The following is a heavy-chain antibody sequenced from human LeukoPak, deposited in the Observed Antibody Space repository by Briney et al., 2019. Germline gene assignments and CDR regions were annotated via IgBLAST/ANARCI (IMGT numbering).Heavy chain of an antibody. J-gene: IGHJ4*02. CDR1: GGSISSGGYY. V-gene: IGHV4-30-2*01. D-gene: IGHD1-26*01. CDR2: IYHSGST. CDR3: ARAPYSGFDY. Sequence: SQTLSLTCTVSGGSISSGGYYWSWIRQPPGKGLEWIGYIYHSGSTYYNPSLKSRVTISVDRSKNQFSLKLSSVTAADTAVYYCARAPYSGFDYWGQGTLVTVSS.